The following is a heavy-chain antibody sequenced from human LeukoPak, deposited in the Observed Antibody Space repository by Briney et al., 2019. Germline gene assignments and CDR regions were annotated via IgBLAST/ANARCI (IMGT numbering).Heavy chain of an antibody. V-gene: IGHV3-74*01. Sequence: GGSLRLSCAASGFTFSSYWMHWVRQAPGKGLVWVSRINSDGSSTSYADSVKGRFTISRDNSKNTLYLQMNSLRAEDTAVYYCAKKRPGTAAAPPDYWGQGTLVTVSS. CDR2: INSDGSST. D-gene: IGHD6-13*01. CDR1: GFTFSSYW. CDR3: AKKRPGTAAAPPDY. J-gene: IGHJ4*02.